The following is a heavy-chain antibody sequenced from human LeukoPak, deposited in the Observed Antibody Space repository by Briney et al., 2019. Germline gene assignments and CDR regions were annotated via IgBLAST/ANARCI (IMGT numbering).Heavy chain of an antibody. CDR1: GFTFSSYS. V-gene: IGHV3-21*01. CDR3: ARGIAAAEGDNWFDP. Sequence: GGSLRLSCAASGFTFSSYSMNWVRQAPGKGLEWVSSISSSSSYIYYADSVKGRLTISRDNAKNSLYLQMNSLRAEDTAVYYCARGIAAAEGDNWFDPWGQGTLVTVSS. CDR2: ISSSSSYI. D-gene: IGHD6-13*01. J-gene: IGHJ5*02.